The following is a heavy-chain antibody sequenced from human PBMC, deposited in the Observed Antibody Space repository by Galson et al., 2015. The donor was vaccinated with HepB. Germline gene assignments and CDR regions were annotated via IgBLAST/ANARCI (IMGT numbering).Heavy chain of an antibody. Sequence: SVKVSCKASGGIFDSLAIAWVRQAPGQGLEWVGTVIPVIDVTKYAQEFEDRVTINVDKSTTTVFLEVSSLRPGDTALYFCARDGASMRQSAAALGFDPWGQGTLVTVSS. CDR2: VIPVIDVT. V-gene: IGHV1-69*04. CDR3: ARDGASMRQSAAALGFDP. CDR1: GGIFDSLA. J-gene: IGHJ5*02. D-gene: IGHD7-27*01.